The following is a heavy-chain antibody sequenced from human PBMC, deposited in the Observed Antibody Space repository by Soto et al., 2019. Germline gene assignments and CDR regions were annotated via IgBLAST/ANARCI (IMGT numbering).Heavy chain of an antibody. J-gene: IGHJ5*02. CDR2: IYYGGST. V-gene: IGHV4-30-4*01. CDR1: GGSISSGDYY. D-gene: IGHD5-12*01. CDR3: AGVTVSGYGGRWFDP. Sequence: QVQLQESGPGLVKPSQTLSLTCTVSGGSISSGDYYWSWIRQPPGKGLEWIGYIYYGGSTYYNPSPKSGVTVSVAPSKNHFSLTLSPVTAADTAVYYCAGVTVSGYGGRWFDPWGQGTLVTVSS.